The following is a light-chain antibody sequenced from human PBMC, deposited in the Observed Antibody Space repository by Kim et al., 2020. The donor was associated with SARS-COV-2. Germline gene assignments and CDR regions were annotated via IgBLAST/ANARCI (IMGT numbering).Light chain of an antibody. Sequence: QSVLTQPPSVSAAPGQKVAISCSGSSSNIGNNYVSWYQQFPGTAPKVLIYDNNKRPSGIPDRFSGSKSGTSATLDITGLQTGDEADYYCGTWDSSLSAYVFATGTKVTVL. CDR2: DNN. CDR3: GTWDSSLSAYV. J-gene: IGLJ1*01. CDR1: SSNIGNNY. V-gene: IGLV1-51*01.